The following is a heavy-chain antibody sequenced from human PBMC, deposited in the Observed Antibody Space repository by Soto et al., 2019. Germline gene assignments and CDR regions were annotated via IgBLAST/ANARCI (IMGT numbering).Heavy chain of an antibody. CDR1: GYTFTSYY. V-gene: IGHV1-46*01. D-gene: IGHD3-9*01. J-gene: IGHJ6*02. Sequence: ASVKVSCKASGYTFTSYYMHWVRQAPGQGLEWTGIINPSGGSTSYAQKFQGRVTMTRDTSTSTVYMELSSLRSEDTAVYYCARPLIDYDILTGYSRYYYYGMDVWGQGTTVTVSS. CDR2: INPSGGST. CDR3: ARPLIDYDILTGYSRYYYYGMDV.